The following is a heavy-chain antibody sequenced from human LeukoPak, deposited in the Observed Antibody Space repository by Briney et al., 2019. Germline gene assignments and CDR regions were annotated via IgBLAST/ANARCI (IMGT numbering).Heavy chain of an antibody. CDR2: MNPNSGNT. Sequence: ASVKVSCKASGYTFTSYDINWVRQATGQGLEWMGWMNPNSGNTGYAQKFQGRVTITRNTSISTAYMELSSLRSEDTAVYYCARQTGDSSGYYDAFDIWGQGTMVTVSS. J-gene: IGHJ3*02. CDR1: GYTFTSYD. CDR3: ARQTGDSSGYYDAFDI. D-gene: IGHD3-22*01. V-gene: IGHV1-8*03.